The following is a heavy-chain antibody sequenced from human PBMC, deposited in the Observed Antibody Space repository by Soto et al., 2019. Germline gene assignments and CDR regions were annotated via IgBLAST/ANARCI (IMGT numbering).Heavy chain of an antibody. CDR1: GGSISSGGYY. CDR2: IYYSGST. V-gene: IGHV4-31*03. CDR3: ARSYLNSNYVYYGMDV. D-gene: IGHD4-4*01. J-gene: IGHJ6*02. Sequence: GPGPIMASETLSLTCTVSGGSISSGGYYWSWIRQHPGKGLEWIGYIYYSGSTYYNPSLKSRVTISVDTSKNQFSLKLSSVTAADTAVYYCARSYLNSNYVYYGMDVWGQGTTVTVSS.